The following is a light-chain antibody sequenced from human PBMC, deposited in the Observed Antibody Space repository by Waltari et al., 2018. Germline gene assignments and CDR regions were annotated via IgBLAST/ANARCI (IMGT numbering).Light chain of an antibody. V-gene: IGLV1-51*02. CDR1: NSKLWNTY. J-gene: IGLJ2*01. CDR3: GTWDNTLNVMV. Sequence: QSLLTPPPSVSSPPGPQVPLPCSGHNSKLWNTYVLWHQQYPGTIPNHIIYEDKKRPSGMPARFSGSKSGTSATLDITGLQRGDEDDYYCGTWDNTLNVMVFGGGTRLTVL. CDR2: EDK.